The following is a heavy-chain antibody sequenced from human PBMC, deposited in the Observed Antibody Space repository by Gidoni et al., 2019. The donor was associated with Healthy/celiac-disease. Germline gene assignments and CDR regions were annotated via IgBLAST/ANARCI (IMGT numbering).Heavy chain of an antibody. CDR1: GFTFCRYA. Sequence: QVQPVESGGGVVQPGRSLRLSCAASGFTFCRYAMPWVRQAPGKGLEWVAVISYDGSNKYYADSVKGRFTISRDNSKNTLYLQMNSLRAEDTAVYYCARDYYDSSEGDAFDIWGQGTMVTVSS. J-gene: IGHJ3*02. CDR3: ARDYYDSSEGDAFDI. V-gene: IGHV3-30-3*01. D-gene: IGHD3-22*01. CDR2: ISYDGSNK.